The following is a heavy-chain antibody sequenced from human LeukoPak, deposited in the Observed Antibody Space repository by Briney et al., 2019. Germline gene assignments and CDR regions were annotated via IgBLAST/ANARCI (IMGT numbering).Heavy chain of an antibody. CDR3: ARHRYGDVYHFDL. Sequence: SETLSLICTASGDSIGSYYWSWIRQPPGKGLEWIGYIYYTGSTNYKPSLKSRATISVDTSKDQFSLRLRSATAADTAIYYCARHRYGDVYHFDLWGQGTLVTVSS. J-gene: IGHJ4*02. V-gene: IGHV4-59*08. D-gene: IGHD3-9*01. CDR2: IYYTGST. CDR1: GDSIGSYY.